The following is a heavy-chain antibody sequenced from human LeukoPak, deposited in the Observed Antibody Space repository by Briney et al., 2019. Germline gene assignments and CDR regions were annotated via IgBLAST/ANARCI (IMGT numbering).Heavy chain of an antibody. CDR3: ASSVISGSLGVDY. V-gene: IGHV1-2*02. D-gene: IGHD5-12*01. J-gene: IGHJ4*02. CDR1: GCSFTAYY. Sequence: GASVKVSCKSSGCSFTAYYMHWVRQPPGQGLEWMGWINPNSGGTNYARTFQGRVTMTRDTSISTGYMELRRLRSDDTAVYYCASSVISGSLGVDYWGQGTLVTVSS. CDR2: INPNSGGT.